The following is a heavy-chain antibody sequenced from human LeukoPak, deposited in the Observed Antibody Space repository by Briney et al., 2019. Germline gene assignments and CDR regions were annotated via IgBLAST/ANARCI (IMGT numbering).Heavy chain of an antibody. D-gene: IGHD2-2*01. CDR2: ISSSSTTI. J-gene: IGHJ4*02. CDR1: GFTFSSYA. V-gene: IGHV3-48*04. CDR3: ARGPFTSAHYFDY. Sequence: GGSLRLSCAASGFTFSSYAMNWVRQAPGKGLEWVSYISSSSTTIYYADSVKGHFTISRDNARNSLYLQMNSLRVEDTAVYYCARGPFTSAHYFDYWGQGTLATVSS.